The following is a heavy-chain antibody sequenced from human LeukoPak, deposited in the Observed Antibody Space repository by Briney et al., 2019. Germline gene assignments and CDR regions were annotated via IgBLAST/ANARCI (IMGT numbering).Heavy chain of an antibody. Sequence: SETLSLTCAVYGGSFSGYYWSWIRQPPGKGLEWIGEINHSGSTNYNPSLKSRVTISVDTSKYQFSLKLSSVTAADTAVHYCARGAGDYDSDWGQGTLVTVSS. CDR2: INHSGST. CDR3: ARGAGDYDSD. V-gene: IGHV4-34*01. CDR1: GGSFSGYY. D-gene: IGHD3-22*01. J-gene: IGHJ4*02.